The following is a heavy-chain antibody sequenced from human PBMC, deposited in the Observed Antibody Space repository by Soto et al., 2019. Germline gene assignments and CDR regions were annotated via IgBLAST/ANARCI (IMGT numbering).Heavy chain of an antibody. J-gene: IGHJ4*02. CDR2: IYYNGST. CDR3: ARHSDYYDSSAYAPFDC. V-gene: IGHV4-59*08. D-gene: IGHD3-22*01. CDR1: GGSISSYY. Sequence: QVQLQESGPGLVKPSETLSLTCTVSGGSISSYYWSWIRQPPGKGLEWIGYIYYNGSTNYNPSLKSRVTISVDTSKNQFSLKLSSVTAADTAVYYCARHSDYYDSSAYAPFDCWGQGTLVTVSS.